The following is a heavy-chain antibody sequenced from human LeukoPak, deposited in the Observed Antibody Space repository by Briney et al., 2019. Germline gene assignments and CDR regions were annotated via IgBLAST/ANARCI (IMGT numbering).Heavy chain of an antibody. D-gene: IGHD3-22*01. V-gene: IGHV4-59*01. Sequence: SQTLSLTCTVSGGSMNNYYWSWIRQPPGKGLEWIGNVYYSGSTDSNPSLKSRVTMSVDTSKNQFSMKLSSVTAADTAVYYCARGGTPITMIVVESNWFDPWGQGTRVTVSS. J-gene: IGHJ5*02. CDR2: VYYSGST. CDR1: GGSMNNYY. CDR3: ARGGTPITMIVVESNWFDP.